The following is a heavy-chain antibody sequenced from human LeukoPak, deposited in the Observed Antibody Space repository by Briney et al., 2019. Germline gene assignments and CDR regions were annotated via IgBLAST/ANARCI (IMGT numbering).Heavy chain of an antibody. Sequence: ASVEVSCKASGYTFTGYYIHWVRQTPGQGLECMGWINPNSGDTNYAQKFQGRVTMTRDTSISTAYMELNRLTSDDTAVYYCARDGACSSTSCQNFDYWGQGTLVTVSS. J-gene: IGHJ4*02. CDR2: INPNSGDT. CDR1: GYTFTGYY. CDR3: ARDGACSSTSCQNFDY. D-gene: IGHD2-2*01. V-gene: IGHV1-2*02.